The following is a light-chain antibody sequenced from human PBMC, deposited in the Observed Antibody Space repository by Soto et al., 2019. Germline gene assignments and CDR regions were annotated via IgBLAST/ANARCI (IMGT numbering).Light chain of an antibody. V-gene: IGKV3D-20*02. CDR2: ESS. CDR1: QSVSSSY. J-gene: IGKJ1*01. CDR3: QQRSNWPQT. Sequence: EIVLTQSPGTLSLSPWERATLSCRASQSVSSSYLDWYQQKPGQAPRLLIYESSNRATGIAARFSGSGSGTDFTLTISSLEPEDFAVYYCQQRSNWPQTFGQGTKVDIK.